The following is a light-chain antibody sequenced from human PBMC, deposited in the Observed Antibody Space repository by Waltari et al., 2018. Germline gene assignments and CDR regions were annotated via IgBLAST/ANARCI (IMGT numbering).Light chain of an antibody. V-gene: IGLV2-23*02. Sequence: QSALTQPASVSGSPGQSITISCTGTSSDVGSYNLVSWYQQHPGKAPQLMVYEVSKRPSGVSNRFSGSKSGNTASLTISGLQAEDVADYYCCSYASSITYVFGTGTKVTVL. CDR3: CSYASSITYV. CDR2: EVS. J-gene: IGLJ1*01. CDR1: SSDVGSYNL.